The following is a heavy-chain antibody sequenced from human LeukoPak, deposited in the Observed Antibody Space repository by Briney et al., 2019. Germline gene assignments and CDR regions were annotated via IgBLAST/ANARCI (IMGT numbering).Heavy chain of an antibody. J-gene: IGHJ6*03. V-gene: IGHV3-23*01. CDR3: AKLGGQEVHNYYVAA. Sequence: AGGSLRLSCAASGFTFSSYAMSWVRQAPGKGLEWVSGIIDNGYITYYANSVRGRFTISRDNSKNTLFLQMNSLRAEDTAVYYCAKLGGQEVHNYYVAAWGKGTTVAVSS. CDR2: IIDNGYIT. CDR1: GFTFSSYA. D-gene: IGHD3-16*01.